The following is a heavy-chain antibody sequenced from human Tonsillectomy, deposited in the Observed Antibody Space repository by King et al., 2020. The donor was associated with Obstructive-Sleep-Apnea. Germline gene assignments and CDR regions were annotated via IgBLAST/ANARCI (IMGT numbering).Heavy chain of an antibody. CDR2: IRNRDNKYTT. Sequence: VQLVESGGGLVQPGGSLRLSCAASGFTFSDHYMDWVRQAPGKGLEWVGRIRNRDNKYTTEYAASVKGRFSISRDDSKNSLYLQMNSLKIEDTGVYYCARKPRSGTRQGAFDMWGQGTLVTVSS. CDR1: GFTFSDHY. J-gene: IGHJ3*02. CDR3: ARKPRSGTRQGAFDM. D-gene: IGHD3-10*01. V-gene: IGHV3-72*01.